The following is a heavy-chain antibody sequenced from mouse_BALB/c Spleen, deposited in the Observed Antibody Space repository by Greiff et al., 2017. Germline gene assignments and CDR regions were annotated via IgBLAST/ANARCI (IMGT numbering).Heavy chain of an antibody. CDR2: ILPGSGST. CDR3: ARRGSSYDYYAMDY. J-gene: IGHJ4*01. CDR1: GYTFSSYW. D-gene: IGHD1-1*01. V-gene: IGHV1-9*01. Sequence: QVQLQQSGAELMKPGASVKISCKATGYTFSSYWIEWVKQRPGHGLEWIGEILPGSGSTNYNEKFKGKATFTADTSSNTAYMQLSSLTSEDSAVYYCARRGSSYDYYAMDYWGQGTSVTVSS.